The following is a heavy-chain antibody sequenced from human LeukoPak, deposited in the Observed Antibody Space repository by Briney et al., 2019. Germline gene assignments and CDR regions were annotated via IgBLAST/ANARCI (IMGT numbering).Heavy chain of an antibody. Sequence: SETLSLTCAVYGGSFSGYYWSWIRQPPGKGREWIGEINHSGSTNYNPSLKSRVTISVDTSKNQFSLKLSTVTAADTAVYYCARGRLLWFGGNWLDPWGQGTLVTVSS. CDR3: ARGRLLWFGGNWLDP. CDR2: INHSGST. V-gene: IGHV4-34*01. J-gene: IGHJ5*02. CDR1: GGSFSGYY. D-gene: IGHD3-10*01.